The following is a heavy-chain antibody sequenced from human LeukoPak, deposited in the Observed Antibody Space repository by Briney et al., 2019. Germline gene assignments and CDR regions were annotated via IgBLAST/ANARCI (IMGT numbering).Heavy chain of an antibody. V-gene: IGHV3-7*03. CDR2: IKQDGSEK. Sequence: GGSLRLSCAASGFTFSSYWMSWVRQAPGKGLEWVANIKQDGSEKYYVDSVKGRFTISRDNAKNSLYLQMNSLRAEDTAVYYCAGGYSSGWYAYPLFDYWGQGTLVTVSS. CDR1: GFTFSSYW. J-gene: IGHJ4*02. CDR3: AGGYSSGWYAYPLFDY. D-gene: IGHD6-19*01.